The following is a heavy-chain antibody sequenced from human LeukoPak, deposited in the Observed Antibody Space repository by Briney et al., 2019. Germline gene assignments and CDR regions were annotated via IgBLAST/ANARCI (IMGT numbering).Heavy chain of an antibody. D-gene: IGHD5-12*01. V-gene: IGHV4-30-2*01. CDR1: GDSISSDPYS. CDR3: ARNGEYSGTGHYFDY. Sequence: SETLSLTCAVSGDSISSDPYSWSWIRQPPGKGLEWIGYMYHSGSTYYNPSLKSRVTMSVDRSKNQFSLKLSSVTAADTAVYYCARNGEYSGTGHYFDYWGQGTLVTVSS. J-gene: IGHJ4*02. CDR2: MYHSGST.